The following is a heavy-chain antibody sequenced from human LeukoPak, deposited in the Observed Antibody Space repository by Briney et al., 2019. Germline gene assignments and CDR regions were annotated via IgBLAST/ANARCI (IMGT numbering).Heavy chain of an antibody. J-gene: IGHJ4*02. D-gene: IGHD2-21*02. V-gene: IGHV3-23*01. CDR2: ISGSGGST. CDR3: AKDRNIVVVTAIFDY. CDR1: EFTFSSYA. Sequence: GGSLRLSCAASEFTFSSYAMSWVRQAPGKGLEWVSAISGSGGSTYYADSVKGRFTISRDNSKNTLYLQMNSLRAEDTAVYYCAKDRNIVVVTAIFDYWGQGTLVTVSS.